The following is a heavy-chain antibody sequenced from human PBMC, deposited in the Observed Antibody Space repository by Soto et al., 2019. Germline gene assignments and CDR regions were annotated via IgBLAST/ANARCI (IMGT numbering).Heavy chain of an antibody. V-gene: IGHV4-34*01. Sequence: QVQLQQWGAGLLKPSETLSLNCAVTGGSLSGYYWSWIRQPPGKGLECIGEVKDGGHTNYSPSLRGRFTISSDTSNYQFSLRLNSVTAADTGVYYCARGQEGVVATHWDQGSLVTVSS. CDR3: ARGQEGVVATH. CDR2: VKDGGHT. D-gene: IGHD5-12*01. CDR1: GGSLSGYY. J-gene: IGHJ4*02.